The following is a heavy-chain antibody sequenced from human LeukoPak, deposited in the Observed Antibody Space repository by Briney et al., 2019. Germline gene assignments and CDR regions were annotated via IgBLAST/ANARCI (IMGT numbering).Heavy chain of an antibody. D-gene: IGHD6-13*01. V-gene: IGHV3-20*04. J-gene: IGHJ4*02. Sequence: GGSLRLSCAASGFTFDDYGMSWVRQAPGKGLEWVSGINWNGGSTGYADSVKGRFTISRDNAKNSLYLQMNSLRADDTAVYYCAKDRSSSWYYFDYWGQGTLVTVSS. CDR2: INWNGGST. CDR3: AKDRSSSWYYFDY. CDR1: GFTFDDYG.